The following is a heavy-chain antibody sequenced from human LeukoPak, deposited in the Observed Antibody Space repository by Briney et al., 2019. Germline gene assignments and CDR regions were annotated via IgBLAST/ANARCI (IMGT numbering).Heavy chain of an antibody. Sequence: PGGSLRLSCAASGFTVITNDMTWVRQAPGRGLEWVSVLYSDGNTKYAASVESRFPISRNNSKNTLYLEMNSLSPDDTAVYYCARGVEPLAANTLAYWGQGTLVTVSS. CDR1: GFTVITND. V-gene: IGHV3-53*01. D-gene: IGHD1-14*01. CDR2: LYSDGNT. J-gene: IGHJ4*02. CDR3: ARGVEPLAANTLAY.